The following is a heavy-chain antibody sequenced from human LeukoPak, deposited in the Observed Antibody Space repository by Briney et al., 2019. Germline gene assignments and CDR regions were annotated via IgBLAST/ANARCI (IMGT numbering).Heavy chain of an antibody. V-gene: IGHV4-59*11. CDR3: ASAGNPHYFGF. J-gene: IGHJ4*02. Sequence: KSSETLSLTCTVSGVSISSHYWSWIRQSPGKRLEWIGNIYYTGSTNYNPSLQSRVAISIDTSKNQFSLTLNSVTAADAAVYYCASAGNPHYFGFWGQGPLVTVSS. CDR2: IYYTGST. CDR1: GVSISSHY.